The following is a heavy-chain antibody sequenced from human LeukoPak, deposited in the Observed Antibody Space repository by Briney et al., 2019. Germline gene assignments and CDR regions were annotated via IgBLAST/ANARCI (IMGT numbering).Heavy chain of an antibody. Sequence: ETLSLTCTVSGGSISGTDLYWGWILQLPGKGLEWIGNIHSSGNSFCNPSLKSRVTISVDTSKNQFSLKLSSVTAADTAVYYCEKDSHLDVWGQGTTVTVSS. CDR1: GGSISGTDLY. CDR3: EKDSHLDV. J-gene: IGHJ6*02. D-gene: IGHD2-15*01. CDR2: IHSSGNS. V-gene: IGHV4-39*01.